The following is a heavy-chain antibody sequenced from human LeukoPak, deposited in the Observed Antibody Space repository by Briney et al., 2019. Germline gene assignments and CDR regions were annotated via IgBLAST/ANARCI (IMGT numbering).Heavy chain of an antibody. V-gene: IGHV3-23*01. CDR1: GFTFSSYG. CDR3: ARDLRGGGGSSSSPA. CDR2: ISGSGGST. Sequence: QAGGSLRLSCAASGFTFSSYGMSWVRQAPGKGLEWVSAISGSGGSTYYADSVKGRFTISRDNSKNTLYLQMNSLRAEDTAVYYCARDLRGGGGSSSSPAWGQGTLVTVSS. J-gene: IGHJ5*02. D-gene: IGHD6-6*01.